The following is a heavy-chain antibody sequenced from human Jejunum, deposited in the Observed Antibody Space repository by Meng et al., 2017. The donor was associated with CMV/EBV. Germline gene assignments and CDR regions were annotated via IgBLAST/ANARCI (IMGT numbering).Heavy chain of an antibody. Sequence: SCAASGFNFDIYEMNWVRQAPGKGLEWVSYIGGKGYTMLYSDSVKGRFTISRDDAKTLVHLQMNSLRAEDTATYYCAAGGGFDFWGQGTLVTVSS. V-gene: IGHV3-48*03. CDR1: GFNFDIYE. D-gene: IGHD3-16*01. J-gene: IGHJ4*02. CDR3: AAGGGFDF. CDR2: IGGKGYTM.